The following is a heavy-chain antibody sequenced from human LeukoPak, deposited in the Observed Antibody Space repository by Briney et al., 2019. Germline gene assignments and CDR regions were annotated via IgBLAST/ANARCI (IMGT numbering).Heavy chain of an antibody. D-gene: IGHD2-2*02. Sequence: GGSLRLSCAASGFTFSSYWMSWVRQAPGKGLEWVANIKQDGSEKYYVDSVKGRFTISRDNAKNSLYLQMNSLRAEDTAVYYRARDLGVVVPAAIRSWFDPWGQGTLVTVSS. CDR1: GFTFSSYW. V-gene: IGHV3-7*01. J-gene: IGHJ5*02. CDR2: IKQDGSEK. CDR3: ARDLGVVVPAAIRSWFDP.